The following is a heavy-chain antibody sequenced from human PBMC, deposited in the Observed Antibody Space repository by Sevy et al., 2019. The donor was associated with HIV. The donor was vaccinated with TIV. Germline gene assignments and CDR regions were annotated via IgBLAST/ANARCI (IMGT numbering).Heavy chain of an antibody. CDR3: ATRGNSLDTAMVPDLDY. Sequence: GGSLRLSCAASGFTFSNAWMSWVRQAPGKGLEWVGRIKSKTDGGTTDYAAPVKGRFTISRDDSKNTLNLQMNSLKTEDPAVYYYATRGNSLDTAMVPDLDYWGQGTRVTFSS. D-gene: IGHD5-18*01. J-gene: IGHJ4*02. CDR2: IKSKTDGGTT. CDR1: GFTFSNAW. V-gene: IGHV3-15*01.